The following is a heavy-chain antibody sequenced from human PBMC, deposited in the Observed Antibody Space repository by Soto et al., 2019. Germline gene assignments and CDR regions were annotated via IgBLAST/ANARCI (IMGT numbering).Heavy chain of an antibody. Sequence: SETLSLTCTVSGGSISSGSYYWGWIRQPPGKGLEWIASIYYSGSTYYNPSLKSRVTIFVDTSKNQFSLKLSSVTAADTAVYYCARQETVYSRSYYFDYWGQGTLVTVSS. D-gene: IGHD5-18*01. CDR1: GGSISSGSYY. V-gene: IGHV4-39*01. CDR3: ARQETVYSRSYYFDY. J-gene: IGHJ4*02. CDR2: IYYSGST.